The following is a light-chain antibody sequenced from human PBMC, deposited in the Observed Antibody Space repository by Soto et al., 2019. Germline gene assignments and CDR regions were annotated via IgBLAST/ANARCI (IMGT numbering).Light chain of an antibody. CDR3: QQYSSWVT. CDR1: QSITSN. J-gene: IGKJ4*02. V-gene: IGKV3-15*01. CDR2: GAS. Sequence: EIVMTQSPVTLSLSPGDTATLSCRASQSITSNLAWYQQKPGQPPRLLIYGASTRATGIPARFSGSGSGTEFTLTISNLQSEDFAVYYCQQYSSWVTFGGGTQLE.